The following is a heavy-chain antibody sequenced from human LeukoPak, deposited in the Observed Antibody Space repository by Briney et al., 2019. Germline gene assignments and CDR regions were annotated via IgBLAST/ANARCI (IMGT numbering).Heavy chain of an antibody. CDR3: ATPHDYDSSGYRN. D-gene: IGHD3-22*01. V-gene: IGHV3-74*01. CDR1: GLTFGSYW. Sequence: GGSLRLSCAASGLTFGSYWMHWVRQTPGKGPVWVSHINGDGSTTRYADSVKGRFTISRDNAKNTLFLQMNSLRVEDSAIYYCATPHDYDSSGYRNWGQGTLVTVSS. J-gene: IGHJ1*01. CDR2: INGDGSTT.